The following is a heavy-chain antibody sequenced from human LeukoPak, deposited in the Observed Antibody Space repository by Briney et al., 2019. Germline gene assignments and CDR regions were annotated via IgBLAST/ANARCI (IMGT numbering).Heavy chain of an antibody. J-gene: IGHJ4*02. V-gene: IGHV3-30-3*01. CDR1: GFSFSSYA. CDR3: AREVSVVRGVS. Sequence: PGRSLRLSCAASGFSFSSYAMHWVRQAPGRGLEWVAVMSSDGTNTYYAASVKGRFTISRDISKNTLYLQMNSLRAEDTAVYYCAREVSVVRGVSWGQGTLVTVSS. CDR2: MSSDGTNT. D-gene: IGHD3-10*01.